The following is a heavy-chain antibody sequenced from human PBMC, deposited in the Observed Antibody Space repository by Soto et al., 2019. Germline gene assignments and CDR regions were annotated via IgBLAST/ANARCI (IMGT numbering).Heavy chain of an antibody. CDR1: GFTFYTYA. Sequence: PGGSLRLSCEASGFTFYTYAMIWVRQAPGKGLEWVTAIDSDGTDTYYADFVKGRFTVSRDNSNNTLYLQMRSLTAEDTALYYCANGGLAVGSDWFDSWRPGTLVTVSS. V-gene: IGHV3-23*05. CDR2: IDSDGTDT. CDR3: ANGGLAVGSDWFDS. D-gene: IGHD1-26*01. J-gene: IGHJ5*01.